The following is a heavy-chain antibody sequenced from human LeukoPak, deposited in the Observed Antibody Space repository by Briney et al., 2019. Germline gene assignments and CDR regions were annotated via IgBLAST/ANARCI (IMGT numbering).Heavy chain of an antibody. CDR1: GGSISSYY. D-gene: IGHD3-10*01. CDR2: IYYSEST. V-gene: IGHV4-59*01. CDR3: ARATGYYGSGSYGWYFDL. J-gene: IGHJ2*01. Sequence: SETLSLTCTVSGGSISSYYWSWIRQPPGKGLEWIGYIYYSESTNYNPSLKSRVTISVDTSKNQFSLKLSSVTAADTAVYYCARATGYYGSGSYGWYFDLWGRGTLVTVSS.